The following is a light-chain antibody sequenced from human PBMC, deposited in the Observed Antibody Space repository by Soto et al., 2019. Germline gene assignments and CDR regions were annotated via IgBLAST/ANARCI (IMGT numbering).Light chain of an antibody. CDR1: HTIYSN. CDR3: QQYQNLWT. V-gene: IGKV3-15*01. J-gene: IGKJ1*01. CDR2: RAS. Sequence: IQMTQSPATLSVSPGERATLSCRASHTIYSNVAWYQQRPGQAPRLLIYRASARATGIPASFSGSVSGTEFPLTIGSVQSEDSAVYYCQQYQNLWTFGQGTKVDIK.